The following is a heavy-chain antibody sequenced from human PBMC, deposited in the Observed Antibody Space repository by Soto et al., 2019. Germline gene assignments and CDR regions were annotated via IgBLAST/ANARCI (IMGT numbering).Heavy chain of an antibody. V-gene: IGHV3-30*18. J-gene: IGHJ3*01. CDR2: ISFHGRDE. CDR3: AKDLTSYCTNAF. D-gene: IGHD2-8*01. Sequence: GVSLRLSCGASGFAFSSYGMHWVRQPPGNGLEWLALISFHGRDEYNADSVNCRSTICSDSSNNTVSLQMSSLRPEDTAASSRAKDLTSYCTNAF. CDR1: GFAFSSYG.